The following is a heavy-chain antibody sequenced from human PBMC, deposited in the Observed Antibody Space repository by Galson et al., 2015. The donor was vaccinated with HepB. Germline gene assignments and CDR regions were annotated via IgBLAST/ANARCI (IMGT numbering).Heavy chain of an antibody. D-gene: IGHD2-15*01. Sequence: SPRLSCAASGFTFSSYGMHWVRQAPGKGPEGVAVIWYDGSNKYYADSVKGRFTISRDNSKNTLYLQMNSLRAEDTAVYYCARDLRYCSGGSCYMAVPYGMDVWGQGTTVTVSS. J-gene: IGHJ6*02. CDR3: ARDLRYCSGGSCYMAVPYGMDV. CDR1: GFTFSSYG. V-gene: IGHV3-33*01. CDR2: IWYDGSNK.